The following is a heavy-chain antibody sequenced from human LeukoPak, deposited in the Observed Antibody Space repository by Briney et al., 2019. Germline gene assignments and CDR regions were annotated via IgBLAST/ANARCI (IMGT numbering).Heavy chain of an antibody. CDR2: VHYSGRT. CDR1: GDSISGYY. V-gene: IGHV4-59*08. D-gene: IGHD1-26*01. J-gene: IGHJ3*02. Sequence: TSETLSLTCTVSGDSISGYYWSWIRQPPGKGLEWVGCVHYSGRTNYNASLEGRVTMPLDTSKNQFSLKLNSVTAADTAVYYCARHRSPYDAFDIWGQGTLLTVSS. CDR3: ARHRSPYDAFDI.